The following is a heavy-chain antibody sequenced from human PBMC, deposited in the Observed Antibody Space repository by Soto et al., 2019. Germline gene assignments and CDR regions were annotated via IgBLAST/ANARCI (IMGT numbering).Heavy chain of an antibody. CDR3: AKVTGYCSSSSCRRDYYYYYGMGV. Sequence: QVQLVESGGGMVQPGRSLRLSCAASGFTFSNYGMHWVRQAPGKGLEWVAVISYDGSDKYYADSVKGRFSISRDNSKNTLYLQMNSLRAEDTAVYYCAKVTGYCSSSSCRRDYYYYYGMGVWGQGTTVTVSS. V-gene: IGHV3-30*18. CDR1: GFTFSNYG. J-gene: IGHJ6*02. D-gene: IGHD2-2*01. CDR2: ISYDGSDK.